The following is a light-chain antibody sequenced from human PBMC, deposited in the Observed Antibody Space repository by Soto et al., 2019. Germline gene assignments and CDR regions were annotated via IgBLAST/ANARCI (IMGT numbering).Light chain of an antibody. Sequence: QSALTQPASVSGSPGQSITISCTGTSSDVGGYNFVSWYQHYPGKAPKLIIYGITNRPSGISNRFSGSKSGNMASLTISGLQTEDEADYYCVSYTRSNTHTWVFGGGTKLTVL. CDR1: SSDVGGYNF. CDR2: GIT. CDR3: VSYTRSNTHTWV. J-gene: IGLJ3*02. V-gene: IGLV2-14*01.